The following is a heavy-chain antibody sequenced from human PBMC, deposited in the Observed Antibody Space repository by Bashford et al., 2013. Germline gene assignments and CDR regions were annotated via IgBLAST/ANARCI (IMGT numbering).Heavy chain of an antibody. CDR3: AKDRTETTWYFDF. CDR2: ISGSGGGT. D-gene: IGHD4-17*01. Sequence: VRQAPGKGLEWVADISGSGGGTSYAASVKGRFTISRDSSENTLYLQMNSLRAEDTAVYYCAKDRTETTWYFDFWGRGTLVTVSS. J-gene: IGHJ2*01. V-gene: IGHV3-23*01.